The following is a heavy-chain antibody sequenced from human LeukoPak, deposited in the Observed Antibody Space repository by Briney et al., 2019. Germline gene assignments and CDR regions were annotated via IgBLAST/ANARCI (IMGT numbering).Heavy chain of an antibody. J-gene: IGHJ4*02. Sequence: EASVKVSCKASGYTFTGYYMHWVRQATGQGLEWMGWMNPNSGNTGYAQKFQGRVTITRNTSISTAYMELSSLRSEDTAVYYCARGRDVVITYYFDYWGQGTLVTVSS. CDR2: MNPNSGNT. D-gene: IGHD3-22*01. CDR1: GYTFTGYY. V-gene: IGHV1-8*03. CDR3: ARGRDVVITYYFDY.